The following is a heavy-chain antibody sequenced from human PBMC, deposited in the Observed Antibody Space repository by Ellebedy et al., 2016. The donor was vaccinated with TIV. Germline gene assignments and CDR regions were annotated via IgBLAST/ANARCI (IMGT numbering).Heavy chain of an antibody. V-gene: IGHV4-59*08. J-gene: IGHJ2*01. Sequence: MPSETLSLTCTVSGGSISDDYWSWVRQPPGKGLEWIGYIYGSGSANYRPSLKSRLTISADTSKNQISLKVTSVTAADTAVYYCARQMERHASSWLYWYFDLWGRGTLVTVSS. D-gene: IGHD6-13*01. CDR2: IYGSGSA. CDR1: GGSISDDY. CDR3: ARQMERHASSWLYWYFDL.